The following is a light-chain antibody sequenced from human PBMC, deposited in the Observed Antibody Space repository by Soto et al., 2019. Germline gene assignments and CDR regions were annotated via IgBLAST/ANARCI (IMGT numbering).Light chain of an antibody. Sequence: EIVLTQSPVALSMSPGDRATLSSRASQSISTHLAWYQQKPGQPPRLLIFGASNRAAGIPARFSGGGSETDFSLTISGLEPEDSAVYYCQQRSSWPTLGQGTRLEIK. V-gene: IGKV3-11*01. CDR2: GAS. CDR1: QSISTH. CDR3: QQRSSWPT. J-gene: IGKJ5*01.